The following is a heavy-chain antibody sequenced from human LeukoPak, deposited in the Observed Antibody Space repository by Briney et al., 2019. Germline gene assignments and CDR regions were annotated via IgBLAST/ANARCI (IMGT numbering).Heavy chain of an antibody. D-gene: IGHD6-19*01. Sequence: PGGSLRLSCAASGFTFSSYAMHWVRQAPGKGLEWVAVISYDGSNKYYADSVKGRFTISRDNSKNTLNLQMNSLRPEDTAVYYCARRSSAWYSLDYWGQGTLVTVSS. V-gene: IGHV3-30-3*01. CDR2: ISYDGSNK. CDR1: GFTFSSYA. J-gene: IGHJ4*02. CDR3: ARRSSAWYSLDY.